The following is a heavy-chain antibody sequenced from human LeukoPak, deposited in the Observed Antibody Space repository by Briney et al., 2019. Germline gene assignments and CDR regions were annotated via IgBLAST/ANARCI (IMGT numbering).Heavy chain of an antibody. D-gene: IGHD2-15*01. V-gene: IGHV3-20*04. CDR1: GFTFDDYG. CDR2: INWNGGST. CDR3: ARDSQYCSGGSCYNWFDP. J-gene: IGHJ5*02. Sequence: PGGSLRLSCAASGFTFDDYGMSWVRQAPGKGLEWVSGINWNGGSTGYADSVKGRFTISRDNAKNSLYLQMNSLRAEDTAVYYCARDSQYCSGGSCYNWFDPWGQGTLVTVSS.